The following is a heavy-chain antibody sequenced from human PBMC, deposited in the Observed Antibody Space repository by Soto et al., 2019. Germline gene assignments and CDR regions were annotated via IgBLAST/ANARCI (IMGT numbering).Heavy chain of an antibody. Sequence: EVQLVQSGAEVKKPGESLRISCQGSGYSFTSSWISWVRQMPGEGLEWMGRIEPSDSYINYSPSFQGRVTISADKSISTAYLQWSSLKASDTAMYYCARRRSSSSFFYDSWGQGTLVTVSS. V-gene: IGHV5-10-1*03. D-gene: IGHD6-6*01. J-gene: IGHJ4*02. CDR3: ARRRSSSSFFYDS. CDR1: GYSFTSSW. CDR2: IEPSDSYI.